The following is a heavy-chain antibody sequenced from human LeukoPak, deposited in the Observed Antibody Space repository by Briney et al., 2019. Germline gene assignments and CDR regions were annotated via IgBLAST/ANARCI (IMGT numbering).Heavy chain of an antibody. J-gene: IGHJ4*02. Sequence: PSGTLSLTCAVSGASISSNNWWTWVRQPPGKGLEWIGSMYNGGSTYYNPSLKSRVTISVDMSKNQFSLKLSSVTAADTAVYYCARHIREYRSGWYGFGYWGQGTLVTVSS. CDR1: GASISSNNW. CDR3: ARHIREYRSGWYGFGY. V-gene: IGHV4-4*02. CDR2: MYNGGST. D-gene: IGHD6-19*01.